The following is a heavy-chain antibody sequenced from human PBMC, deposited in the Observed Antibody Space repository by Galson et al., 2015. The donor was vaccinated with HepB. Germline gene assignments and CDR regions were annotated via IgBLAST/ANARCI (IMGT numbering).Heavy chain of an antibody. CDR2: ISGSGGST. V-gene: IGHV3-23*01. D-gene: IGHD2-15*01. CDR3: AKDEGGLGYCSGGSCFSTFDY. CDR1: GFTFSSYA. Sequence: SLRLSCAASGFTFSSYAMSWVRQAPGKGLEWVSAISGSGGSTYYADSVKGRFTISRDNSKNTLYLQMNSLRAEDTAVYYCAKDEGGLGYCSGGSCFSTFDYWGQGTLVTVSS. J-gene: IGHJ4*02.